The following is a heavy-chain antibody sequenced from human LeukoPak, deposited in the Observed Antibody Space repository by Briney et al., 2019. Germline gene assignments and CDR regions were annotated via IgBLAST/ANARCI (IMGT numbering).Heavy chain of an antibody. CDR1: GFTFGSYV. Sequence: PGGSLRLSCAASGFTFGSYVMHWVRQAPGKGLEWVSGISPSGGITYYTDSVKGRFTISRDNSKNTVSLQMNSLRGDDTAVYYCAKDDAWGRYKDWGQGTLVTVSS. CDR3: AKDDAWGRYKD. V-gene: IGHV3-23*01. D-gene: IGHD3-16*01. J-gene: IGHJ1*01. CDR2: ISPSGGIT.